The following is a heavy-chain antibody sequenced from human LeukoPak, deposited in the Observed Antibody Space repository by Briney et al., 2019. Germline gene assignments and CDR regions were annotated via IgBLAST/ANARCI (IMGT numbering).Heavy chain of an antibody. J-gene: IGHJ4*02. CDR2: IKQDGNEK. CDR3: ARALYYSDSSGYCDY. V-gene: IGHV3-7*01. Sequence: GGSLRLSCAASGFTFSNYWMSWVRQAPGKGLEWVANIKQDGNEKYHVDSVKGRFTISRDNAKNSLYLQVNSLRAEDTAVYYCARALYYSDSSGYCDYWGQGTLVTVSS. D-gene: IGHD3-22*01. CDR1: GFTFSNYW.